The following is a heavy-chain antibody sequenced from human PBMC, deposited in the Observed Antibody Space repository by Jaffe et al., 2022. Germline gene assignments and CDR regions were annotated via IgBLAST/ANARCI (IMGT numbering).Heavy chain of an antibody. CDR1: GFTFSSYG. Sequence: QVQLVESGGGVVQPGGSLRLSCAASGFTFSSYGMHWVRQAPGKGLEWVAFIRYDGSNKYYADSVKGRFTISRDNSKNTLYLQMNSLRAEDTAVYYCAKCGVGGFKWLVKSVTRDYFDYWGQGTLVTVSS. J-gene: IGHJ4*02. CDR3: AKCGVGGFKWLVKSVTRDYFDY. CDR2: IRYDGSNK. D-gene: IGHD6-19*01. V-gene: IGHV3-30*02.